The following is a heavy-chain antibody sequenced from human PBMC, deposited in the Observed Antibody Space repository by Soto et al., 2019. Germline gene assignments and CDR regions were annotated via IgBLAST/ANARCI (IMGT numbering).Heavy chain of an antibody. CDR2: IIPIFGTA. D-gene: IGHD3-10*01. CDR1: GGTFSSYA. J-gene: IGHJ4*02. CDR3: ARSAHPLLIRGNFDY. Sequence: SVKVSCKASGGTFSSYAISWVRQAPGQGLEWMGGIIPIFGTANYAQKFQGRVTITADESTSTAYMELSSLRSEDTAVYYCARSAHPLLIRGNFDYWGQGTLVTVSS. V-gene: IGHV1-69*13.